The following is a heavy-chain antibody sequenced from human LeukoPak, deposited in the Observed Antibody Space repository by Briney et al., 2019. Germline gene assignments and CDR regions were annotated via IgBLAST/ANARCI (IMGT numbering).Heavy chain of an antibody. V-gene: IGHV4-30-2*01. CDR3: ARVIVVVKTFDI. CDR2: IYHSGST. CDR1: GASISSGGYY. J-gene: IGHJ3*02. Sequence: PSQTLSLTCTVSGASISSGGYYWSWVRQPPGKGLEWIGYIYHSGSTYYSPSLESRVTISVDRSKNQFSLKLSSVTAADTAVYYCARVIVVVKTFDIWGQGTMVTVSS. D-gene: IGHD3-22*01.